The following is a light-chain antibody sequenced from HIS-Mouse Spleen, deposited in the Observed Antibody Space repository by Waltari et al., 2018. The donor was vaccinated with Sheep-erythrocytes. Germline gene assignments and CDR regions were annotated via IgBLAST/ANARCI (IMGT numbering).Light chain of an antibody. CDR3: CSYAGSSTPWV. V-gene: IGLV2-23*01. Sequence: GQSITISCTGTSSDVGSYNLVSWYQQHPGKAPKLMIYEGSKRPSGVSNRFSGSKSGNTASLTISWLQADDEADYYCCSYAGSSTPWVFGGGTKLTVL. J-gene: IGLJ3*02. CDR1: SSDVGSYNL. CDR2: EGS.